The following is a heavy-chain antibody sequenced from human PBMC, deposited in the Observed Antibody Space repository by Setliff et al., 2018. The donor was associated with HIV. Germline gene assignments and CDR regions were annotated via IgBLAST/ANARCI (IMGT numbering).Heavy chain of an antibody. CDR3: ARLSSAAMWGGGAFDI. V-gene: IGHV1-3*01. J-gene: IGHJ3*02. D-gene: IGHD2-2*01. CDR2: INAGNGNT. CDR1: GYTFTSYA. Sequence: ASVKVSCKASGYTFTSYAMHWVRQAPGQRLEWMGWINAGNGNTKYSQKFRGRVTFTRDTSESTAYMELSGLGFEDTAVYYCARLSSAAMWGGGAFDIWGQGTMVTVSS.